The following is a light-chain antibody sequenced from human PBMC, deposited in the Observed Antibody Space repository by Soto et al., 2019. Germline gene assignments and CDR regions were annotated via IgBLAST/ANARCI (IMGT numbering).Light chain of an antibody. V-gene: IGKV3-20*01. J-gene: IGKJ1*01. CDR1: QSLSSSQ. CDR3: QQYGSSPRT. CDR2: EAS. Sequence: EIVLTQSPVTLSLSPGERATLSCRASQSLSSSQLAWYQQKPGQAPRLLIHEASSRATGISDRVTGSGSGTDFTLTITTLEPEDFAVYYCQQYGSSPRTFGLGTKVDI.